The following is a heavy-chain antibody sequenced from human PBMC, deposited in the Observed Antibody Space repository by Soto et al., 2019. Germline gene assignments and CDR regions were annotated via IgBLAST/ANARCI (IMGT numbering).Heavy chain of an antibody. CDR1: GGSVSSGNYY. D-gene: IGHD6-19*01. V-gene: IGHV4-31*03. Sequence: PSETLSLTCTVSGGSVSSGNYYWSWIRQHPGKGLEWIGYIYYSGSTYYKPSLKSRVTISVDTSKNQFSLKLSSVTAADTAVYYCARDRGAVVGQFFDYWGQGTLVTVSS. CDR2: IYYSGST. CDR3: ARDRGAVVGQFFDY. J-gene: IGHJ4*02.